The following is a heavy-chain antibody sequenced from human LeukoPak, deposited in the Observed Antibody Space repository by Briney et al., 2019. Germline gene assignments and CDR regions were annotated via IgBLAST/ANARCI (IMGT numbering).Heavy chain of an antibody. CDR2: IWYDGSNK. J-gene: IGHJ3*02. CDR1: GFTFSSYG. D-gene: IGHD3-10*01. CDR3: ARDQLLLWFGELPRFDAFDI. V-gene: IGHV3-33*08. Sequence: GGSLRLSCAASGFTFSSYGMHWVRQAPGKGLEWVAVIWYDGSNKYYADSVKGRFTISRDNSKNTLYLQMNSLRAEDTAVYYCARDQLLLWFGELPRFDAFDIWAKGQWSPSLQ.